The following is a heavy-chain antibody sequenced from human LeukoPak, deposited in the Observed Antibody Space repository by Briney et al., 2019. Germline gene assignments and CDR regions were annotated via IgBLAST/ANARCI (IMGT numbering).Heavy chain of an antibody. J-gene: IGHJ4*02. V-gene: IGHV4-59*08. CDR2: IYYSGST. D-gene: IGHD6-13*01. CDR1: GGSISSYY. CDR3: ARHFSGYSSSWADY. Sequence: SETLSLTCTVSGGSISSYYWSWIRQPPGKGLEWIGYIYYSGSTNYNPSLKSRVTISVDTSKNQFSLKLSSVTAADTAVYYCARHFSGYSSSWADYWGQGTLVTVSS.